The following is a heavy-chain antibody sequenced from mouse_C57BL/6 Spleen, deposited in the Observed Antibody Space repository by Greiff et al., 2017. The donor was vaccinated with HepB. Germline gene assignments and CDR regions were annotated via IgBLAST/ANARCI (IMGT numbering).Heavy chain of an antibody. J-gene: IGHJ2*01. CDR2: IDPSDSYT. Sequence: QVQLKQPGAELVRPGTSVKLSCKASGYTFTSYWMHWVKQRPGQGLEWIGVIDPSDSYTNYNQKFKGKATLTVDTSSSTAYMQLSSLTSEDSAVYYCARGGSSLDYWGQGTTLTVSS. D-gene: IGHD1-1*01. V-gene: IGHV1-59*01. CDR3: ARGGSSLDY. CDR1: GYTFTSYW.